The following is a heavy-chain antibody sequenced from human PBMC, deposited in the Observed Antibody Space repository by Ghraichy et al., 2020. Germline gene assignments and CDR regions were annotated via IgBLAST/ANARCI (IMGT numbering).Heavy chain of an antibody. V-gene: IGHV1-3*01. CDR3: ARIWSGPSAY. J-gene: IGHJ4*02. Sequence: KFQGRVTITRDTSASTAYMELSSLRSEDTAVYYCARIWSGPSAYWGQGTLVTVSS. D-gene: IGHD3-3*01.